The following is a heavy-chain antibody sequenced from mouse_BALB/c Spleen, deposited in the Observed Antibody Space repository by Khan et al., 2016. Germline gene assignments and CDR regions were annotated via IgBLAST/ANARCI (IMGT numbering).Heavy chain of an antibody. V-gene: IGHV1S81*02. D-gene: IGHD1-1*01. CDR1: GYTFTSYF. CDR2: IVPSNGRS. CDR3: ARPYFYGSSYFAV. J-gene: IGHJ1*01. Sequence: QVQLKESGAELVKPGASVKLSCKASGYTFTSYFIHWVKQRPGQGLEWIGEIVPSNGRSNYNENFKNKATLTVDKSSSTAYMQLSSLTSEDSAVYCCARPYFYGSSYFAVWGAGTTVTVSS.